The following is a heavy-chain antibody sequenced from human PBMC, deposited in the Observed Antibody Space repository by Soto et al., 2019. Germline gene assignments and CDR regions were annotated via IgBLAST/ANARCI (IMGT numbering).Heavy chain of an antibody. Sequence: SETLSLTCTVSGGSISRYYWSWIRQPPGKGLEWIGYMYNTGSTVYNPSFKSRVTISVDTSKNQFSLKLNSVTAADTAVYYCAREASSTPDPWGQGTLVTVSS. CDR1: GGSISRYY. J-gene: IGHJ5*02. CDR2: MYNTGST. CDR3: AREASSTPDP. V-gene: IGHV4-59*01.